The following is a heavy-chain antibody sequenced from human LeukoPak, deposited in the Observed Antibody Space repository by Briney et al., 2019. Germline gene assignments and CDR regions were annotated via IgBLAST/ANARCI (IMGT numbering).Heavy chain of an antibody. CDR2: ISSSSSTI. V-gene: IGHV3-48*04. Sequence: PGGSLRLSCAASGFTFSSYSMSWVRQAPGKGLEWVSYISSSSSTIYYADSVKGRFTISRDNAKNSLYLQMNSLRAEDTAVYYCAKGREQQLDEAYYFDYRGQGTLVTVSS. CDR1: GFTFSSYS. D-gene: IGHD6-13*01. J-gene: IGHJ4*02. CDR3: AKGREQQLDEAYYFDY.